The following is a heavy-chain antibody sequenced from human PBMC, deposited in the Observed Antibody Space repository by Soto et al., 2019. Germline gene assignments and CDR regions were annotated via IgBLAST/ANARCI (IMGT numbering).Heavy chain of an antibody. Sequence: SETLSLTCTVSGGSISSYYWSWIRQPPGKGLEWIGYIYYSGSTNYNPSLKSRVTISVGTSKNQFSLKLSSVTAADTAVYYCARDNGDYDFWSGYYPKPYGMDVWGQGTTVTVSS. CDR3: ARDNGDYDFWSGYYPKPYGMDV. J-gene: IGHJ6*02. CDR1: GGSISSYY. CDR2: IYYSGST. D-gene: IGHD3-3*01. V-gene: IGHV4-59*01.